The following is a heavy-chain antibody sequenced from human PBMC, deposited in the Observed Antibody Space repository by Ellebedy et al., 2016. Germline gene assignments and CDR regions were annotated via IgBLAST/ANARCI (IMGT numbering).Heavy chain of an antibody. V-gene: IGHV3-48*02. D-gene: IGHD2-2*01. CDR3: ARGSSTITDYYYYYMDV. J-gene: IGHJ6*03. CDR2: ISSSSSTI. Sequence: GESLKISCAASGFTFTSYSMNWVRQAPGKGLEWVSYISSSSSTIYYADSVKGRFTISRDNAKNSLYLQMNSLRDEDTAVYYCARGSSTITDYYYYYMDVWGKGTTVTVSS. CDR1: GFTFTSYS.